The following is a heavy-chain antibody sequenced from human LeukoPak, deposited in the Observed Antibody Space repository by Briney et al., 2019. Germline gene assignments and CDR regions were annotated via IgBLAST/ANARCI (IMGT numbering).Heavy chain of an antibody. CDR1: GYTFTSYD. V-gene: IGHV1-8*03. CDR2: MNPNSGNT. CDR3: ARGPRLGYCSGGSCYSGYYYYMDV. Sequence: ASVKLSCKASGYTFTSYDINWVRQATGQGLEWMGWMNPNSGNTGYAQKFQGRVTITRNTFISTAYMELSSLRSEDTAVYYCARGPRLGYCSGGSCYSGYYYYMDVWGKGTTVTVSS. J-gene: IGHJ6*03. D-gene: IGHD2-15*01.